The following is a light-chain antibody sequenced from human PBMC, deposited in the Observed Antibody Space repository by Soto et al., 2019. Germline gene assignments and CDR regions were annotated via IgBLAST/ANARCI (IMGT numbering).Light chain of an antibody. CDR1: RSVDTD. J-gene: IGKJ1*01. CDR2: DVS. CDR3: QQRSSWPCT. V-gene: IGKV3-11*01. Sequence: DILMTQSPATLSVSPGDSATLSCRASRSVDTDLAWYQQKPGQAPRLLMYDVSNRATGIPASFSGSGSGTDFTLTITSIVPEDFAAYYCQQRSSWPCTFGQGTKVDIK.